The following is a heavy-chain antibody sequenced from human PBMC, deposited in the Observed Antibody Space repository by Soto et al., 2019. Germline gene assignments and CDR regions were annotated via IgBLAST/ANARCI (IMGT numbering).Heavy chain of an antibody. D-gene: IGHD6-19*01. J-gene: IGHJ4*02. Sequence: ASVKVSCKASGYTFTSYAMHWVRQAPGQRLEWMGWINAGNGNTKYSQKFQGRVTITRDTSASTAYMELSSLRSEDTAVYYCARGIGSGWPIDYWGQGNLVTVSS. CDR1: GYTFTSYA. CDR2: INAGNGNT. V-gene: IGHV1-3*01. CDR3: ARGIGSGWPIDY.